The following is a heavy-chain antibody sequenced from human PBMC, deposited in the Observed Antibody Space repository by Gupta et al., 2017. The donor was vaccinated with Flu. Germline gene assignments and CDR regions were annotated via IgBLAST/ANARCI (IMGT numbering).Heavy chain of an antibody. V-gene: IGHV4-39*01. CDR2: IYYSGST. CDR3: ATRPPYVWGSYRSFDY. D-gene: IGHD3-16*02. J-gene: IGHJ4*02. Sequence: QLQLQESGPGLVKPSETLSLTCTVSGGSISSSSYYWGWIRQPPGKGLEWIGSIYYSGSTYYNPSLKSRVTISVDTSKNQFSLKLSSVTAADTAVYYCATRPPYVWGSYRSFDYWGQGTLVTVSS. CDR1: GGSISSSSYY.